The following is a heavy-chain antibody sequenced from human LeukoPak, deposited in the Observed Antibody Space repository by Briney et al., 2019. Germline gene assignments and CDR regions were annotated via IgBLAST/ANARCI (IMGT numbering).Heavy chain of an antibody. Sequence: SETLSLTCAVSGGSISSNNWWDWVRQPPGKGLEWIGEIYHSGSTNYSPSLKSRVTISVDTSKNQFSLKLSSVTAADTAVYYCATDKWEPLPHFDYWGQGTLVTVSS. D-gene: IGHD1-26*01. CDR1: GGSISSNNW. J-gene: IGHJ4*02. CDR3: ATDKWEPLPHFDY. V-gene: IGHV4-4*02. CDR2: IYHSGST.